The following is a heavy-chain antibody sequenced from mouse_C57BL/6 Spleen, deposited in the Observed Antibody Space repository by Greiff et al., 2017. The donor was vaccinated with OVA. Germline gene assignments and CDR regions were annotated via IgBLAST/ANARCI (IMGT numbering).Heavy chain of an antibody. Sequence: VMLVESGPGLVAPSQSLSITCTVSGFSLTSYAISWVRQPPGKGLEWLGVIWTGGGTNYNSALKSRLSISKDNSKSQVFLKMNSLQTDDTARYYCASPYGSSYDWYFDVWGTGTTVTVSS. CDR3: ASPYGSSYDWYFDV. CDR1: GFSLTSYA. J-gene: IGHJ1*03. D-gene: IGHD1-1*01. V-gene: IGHV2-9-1*01. CDR2: IWTGGGT.